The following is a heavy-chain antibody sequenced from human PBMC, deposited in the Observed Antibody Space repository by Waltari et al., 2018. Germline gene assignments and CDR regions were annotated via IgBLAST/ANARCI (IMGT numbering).Heavy chain of an antibody. CDR3: ARGVTMVRGVLSRYYYYGMDV. J-gene: IGHJ6*02. V-gene: IGHV4-61*01. CDR2: IYYSGST. CDR1: GGSVSSGSYY. D-gene: IGHD3-10*01. Sequence: QVQLQESGPGLVKPSETLSLTCTVSGGSVSSGSYYWSWIRQPPGKGLEWIGYIYYSGSTNYTPPLKCRVTISVDTSKNQFSVKLSSVTAADTAVYYCARGVTMVRGVLSRYYYYGMDVWGQGTTVTVSS.